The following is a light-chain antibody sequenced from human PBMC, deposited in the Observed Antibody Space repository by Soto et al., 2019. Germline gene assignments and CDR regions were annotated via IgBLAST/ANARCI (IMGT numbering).Light chain of an antibody. J-gene: IGKJ1*01. CDR3: QRYGSSPVT. V-gene: IGKV3-20*01. Sequence: EIVLTQSPGTLSLSPGERATLSCRASQSVSSSYLAWYQQKPGQAPRLLIYGASSRATGIPDRFSGSGYGTDFTLTISRLGPEDFAVYYCQRYGSSPVTFGQGTKVEIK. CDR1: QSVSSSY. CDR2: GAS.